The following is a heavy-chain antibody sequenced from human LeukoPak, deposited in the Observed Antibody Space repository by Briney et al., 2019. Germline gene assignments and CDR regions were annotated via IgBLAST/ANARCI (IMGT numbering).Heavy chain of an antibody. CDR3: AKDPREALLSNLFDP. J-gene: IGHJ5*02. CDR1: GFIFSNYA. CDR2: ISDSGGNT. V-gene: IGHV3-23*01. D-gene: IGHD2-2*01. Sequence: GGSLRLSCAATGFIFSNYAMSWVRQAPGKGLEWVSSISDSGGNTKYADSVKGRFTISRDNSKNTLYLQMNSLRGEDTAVYYCAKDPREALLSNLFDPWGQGTLVTVSS.